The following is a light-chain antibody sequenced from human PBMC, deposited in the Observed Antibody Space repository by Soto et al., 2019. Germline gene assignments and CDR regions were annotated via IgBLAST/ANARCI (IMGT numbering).Light chain of an antibody. CDR1: SNDVGSYKF. V-gene: IGLV2-23*02. J-gene: IGLJ1*01. CDR3: CSYTSNPFPYV. CDR2: EVS. Sequence: QSVLTQPASVSGSPGQSITISCTGTSNDVGSYKFVSWYQQYPGKAPKLIIFEVSKRPSGVSNRFSGSKSGKRASLTISGLRAEDEADYYCCSYTSNPFPYVFGSGTKVTVL.